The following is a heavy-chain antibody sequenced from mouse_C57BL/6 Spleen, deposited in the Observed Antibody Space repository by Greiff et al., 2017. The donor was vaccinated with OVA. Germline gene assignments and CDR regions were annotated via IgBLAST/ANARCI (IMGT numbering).Heavy chain of an antibody. D-gene: IGHD2-5*01. CDR3: ARSAYYSNPYYAMDY. CDR2: IYPRDGST. J-gene: IGHJ4*01. CDR1: GYTFTSYD. V-gene: IGHV1-85*01. Sequence: VKLQQSGPELVKPGASVKLSCKASGYTFTSYDINWVKQRPGQGLEWIGWIYPRDGSTKYNEKFKGKATLTVDTSSSTAYMELHSLTSEDSAVYFCARSAYYSNPYYAMDYWGQGTSVTVSS.